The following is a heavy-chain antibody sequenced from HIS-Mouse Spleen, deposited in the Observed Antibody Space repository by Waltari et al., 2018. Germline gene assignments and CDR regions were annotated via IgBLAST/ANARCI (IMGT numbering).Heavy chain of an antibody. Sequence: QVQLVESGGGVVQPGRSLRLSCAASGFTFCSYAMHWVRQAQGKGRGWVDVISYEGSNKYSSDSVKGRFTISRDNSKNTLYLQMNSLRAEDTAVYYCARDSITIFGVPYTPDAFDIWGQGTMVTVSS. V-gene: IGHV3-30-3*01. D-gene: IGHD3-3*01. CDR2: ISYEGSNK. J-gene: IGHJ3*02. CDR1: GFTFCSYA. CDR3: ARDSITIFGVPYTPDAFDI.